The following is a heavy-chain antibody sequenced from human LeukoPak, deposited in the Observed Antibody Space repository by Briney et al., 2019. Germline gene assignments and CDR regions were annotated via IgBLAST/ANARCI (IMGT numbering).Heavy chain of an antibody. Sequence: SETLSLTCTVSGGSISSGGYYWSWIPQQPGKGLEWIGYIYYSGSTYYNPCLMSRVTISVYTSKNQFSLKLSSVTAADTAVYYCAIAGYDSSGYLGPYFDYWGQGALVTVCS. V-gene: IGHV4-31*03. CDR2: IYYSGST. D-gene: IGHD3-22*01. J-gene: IGHJ4*02. CDR1: GGSISSGGYY. CDR3: AIAGYDSSGYLGPYFDY.